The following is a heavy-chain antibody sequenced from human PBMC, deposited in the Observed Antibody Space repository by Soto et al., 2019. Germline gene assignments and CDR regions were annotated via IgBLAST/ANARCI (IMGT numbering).Heavy chain of an antibody. J-gene: IGHJ6*02. V-gene: IGHV3-23*01. Sequence: SLRLSCAASGFTFRSSAMSWVRQAPGKGREWVSAISGSGGSTYYADSVKGRFTISRDNSKNTLYLQMNSLRAEDTAVYYCAKGPTIFGVVIVPEYYYGMDVWGQGTTVTVSS. CDR2: ISGSGGST. CDR3: AKGPTIFGVVIVPEYYYGMDV. D-gene: IGHD3-3*01. CDR1: GFTFRSSA.